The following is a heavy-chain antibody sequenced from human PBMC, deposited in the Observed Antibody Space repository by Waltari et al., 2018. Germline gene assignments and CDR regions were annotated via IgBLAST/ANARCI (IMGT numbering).Heavy chain of an antibody. CDR3: AKDDSGSIDY. D-gene: IGHD1-26*01. J-gene: IGHJ4*02. CDR1: GFTFSRYA. CDR2: TGYDNFNK. Sequence: QVQLVESGGGVVQPGRSLRLSCAASGFTFSRYAMHWVRQAPGKGMEGGADTGYDNFNKHYVDSVKGRFIISRDNSENTLYLQMNSLRAEDTAVYYCAKDDSGSIDYWGQGTLVTVSS. V-gene: IGHV3-33*06.